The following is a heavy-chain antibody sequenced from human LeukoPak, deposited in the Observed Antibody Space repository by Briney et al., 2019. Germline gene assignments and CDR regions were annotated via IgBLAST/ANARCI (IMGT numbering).Heavy chain of an antibody. V-gene: IGHV3-53*01. J-gene: IGHJ4*02. CDR2: IYSGGST. CDR1: GFTFSNAW. Sequence: GGSLRLSCAASGFTFSNAWMSWVRQAPGKGLEWVSVIYSGGSTYYADSVKGRFTISRDNSKNTLYLQMNSLRAEDTAVYYCARDRGYQDYWGQGTLVTVSS. CDR3: ARDRGYQDY. D-gene: IGHD3-10*01.